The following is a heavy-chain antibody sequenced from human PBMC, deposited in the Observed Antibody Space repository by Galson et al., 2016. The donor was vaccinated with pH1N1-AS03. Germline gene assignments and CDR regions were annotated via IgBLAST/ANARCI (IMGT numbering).Heavy chain of an antibody. V-gene: IGHV3-74*01. Sequence: SLRLSCAASGFTFSSNWMHWVRQVPGKGLVWVSRIISDGRSTSYADSVKGRFTVSRDNARNMLYLEMNSLRVEDTAIYYCGSSDYGDPIEFWGQGALVTVSS. J-gene: IGHJ4*02. CDR2: IISDGRST. CDR3: GSSDYGDPIEF. D-gene: IGHD4-17*01. CDR1: GFTFSSNW.